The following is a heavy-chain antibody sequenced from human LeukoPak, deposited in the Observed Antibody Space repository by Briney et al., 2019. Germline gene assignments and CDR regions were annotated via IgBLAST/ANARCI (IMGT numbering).Heavy chain of an antibody. CDR3: AELGITMIGGV. J-gene: IGHJ6*04. CDR2: ISSGGDIM. D-gene: IGHD3-10*02. CDR1: GFTFDDYA. Sequence: GGSLRLSCAASGFTFDDYAMHWIRQAPGKGLQWVSYISSGGDIMHYADSVKGRFTISRDNAKNSLYLQMNSLRAEDTAVYYCAELGITMIGGVWGKGTTVTISS. V-gene: IGHV3-48*03.